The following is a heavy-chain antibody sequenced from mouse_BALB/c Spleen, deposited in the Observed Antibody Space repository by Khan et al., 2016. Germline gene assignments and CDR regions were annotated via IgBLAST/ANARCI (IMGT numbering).Heavy chain of an antibody. J-gene: IGHJ3*01. D-gene: IGHD2-4*01. V-gene: IGHV9-3*02. CDR3: ARWRYDYAWFAY. Sequence: QIQLVQSGPELMKPGETVKISCKASGYSFTNYGMNWVKQAPGKGLKWMGWIDTNTGEPTYAEEFKGRFAFSLETSAITAYLQVNNLKNDDTATYFCARWRYDYAWFAYWGQGTLVTVSS. CDR1: GYSFTNYG. CDR2: IDTNTGEP.